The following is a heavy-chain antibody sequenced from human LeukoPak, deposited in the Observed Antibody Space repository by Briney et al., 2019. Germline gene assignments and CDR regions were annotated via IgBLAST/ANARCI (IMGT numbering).Heavy chain of an antibody. CDR1: GFTFSDYY. CDR2: ISGVASDI. J-gene: IGHJ6*02. V-gene: IGHV3-11*01. CDR3: ARGGAQGMDV. D-gene: IGHD1-26*01. Sequence: GGSLRLSCAASGFTFSDYYMTWIRQAPGKGLEWISYISGVASDIYYADSVKGRFTISRDDAKTSVYLQMNSLRVEDTAVYYCARGGAQGMDVWGQGTTVTVSS.